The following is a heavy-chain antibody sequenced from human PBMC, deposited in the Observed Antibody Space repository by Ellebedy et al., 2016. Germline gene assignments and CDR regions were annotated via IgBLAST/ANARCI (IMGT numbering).Heavy chain of an antibody. CDR2: ISSSGRPM. CDR1: GFTFSDHY. Sequence: GESLKISCAASGFTFSDHYLSWIRQAPGKGLEWVSYISSSGRPMYYADSVKGRFTISRDNAKNSLYLQMNSPRAEDTAVYYCARDFPLFDPWGQGTLVTVSS. V-gene: IGHV3-11*01. J-gene: IGHJ5*02. CDR3: ARDFPLFDP.